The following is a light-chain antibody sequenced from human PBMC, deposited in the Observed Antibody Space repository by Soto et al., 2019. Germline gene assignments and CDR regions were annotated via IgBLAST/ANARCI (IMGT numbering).Light chain of an antibody. J-gene: IGKJ5*01. Sequence: DIQMTQSPSSVSASIGDRVTFTCRASQDVGTWLAWYQQKPGKATKLLIYAASSLQTGVPSRCSGSGSGTDFTLTISSLQPADFATYYCQQANSLPLTFGQGTRLEI. CDR1: QDVGTW. V-gene: IGKV1-12*01. CDR3: QQANSLPLT. CDR2: AAS.